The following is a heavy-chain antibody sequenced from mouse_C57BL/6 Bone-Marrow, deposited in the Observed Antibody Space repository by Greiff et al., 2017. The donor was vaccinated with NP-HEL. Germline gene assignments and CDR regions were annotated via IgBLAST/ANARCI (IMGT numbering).Heavy chain of an antibody. V-gene: IGHV1-63*01. CDR3: ARGDDGYAWFAY. CDR2: IYPGGGYT. J-gene: IGHJ3*01. CDR1: GYTFTNYW. Sequence: VMLVESGAELVRPGTSVKMSCKASGYTFTNYWIGWAKQRPGHGLEWIGDIYPGGGYTNYNEKFKGKATLTADKSSSTAYMQFSSLTSEDSAIYYCARGDDGYAWFAYWGQGTLVTVSA. D-gene: IGHD2-3*01.